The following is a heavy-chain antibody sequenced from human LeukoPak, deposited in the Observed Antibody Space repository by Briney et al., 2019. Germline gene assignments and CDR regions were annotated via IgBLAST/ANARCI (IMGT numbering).Heavy chain of an antibody. J-gene: IGHJ5*02. D-gene: IGHD2-15*01. V-gene: IGHV3-30*02. CDR3: ARAENSGSGGLDP. CDR1: GFTFSSYG. Sequence: GGSLRLSCAASGFTFSSYGMYWVRQAPGKGLEWVASTRYDGSNKYYADSVKGRFTISRDNAKNSLYLDMSSLRADDTAVYYCARAENSGSGGLDPWGQGTLVTVSS. CDR2: TRYDGSNK.